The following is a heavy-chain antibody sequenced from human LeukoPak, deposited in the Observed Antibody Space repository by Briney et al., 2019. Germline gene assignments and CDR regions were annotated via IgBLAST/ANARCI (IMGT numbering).Heavy chain of an antibody. Sequence: GGSLRLSCAASGFTFSSYAMSWVRQAPGKGLEWVSAISGSGGSTYYADSVKGRFTISRDNSKNTLYLQMNSLRAEDTAVYYCARDPSAAGTGDYWGQGTLVTVSS. V-gene: IGHV3-23*01. J-gene: IGHJ4*02. CDR1: GFTFSSYA. CDR2: ISGSGGST. CDR3: ARDPSAAGTGDY. D-gene: IGHD6-13*01.